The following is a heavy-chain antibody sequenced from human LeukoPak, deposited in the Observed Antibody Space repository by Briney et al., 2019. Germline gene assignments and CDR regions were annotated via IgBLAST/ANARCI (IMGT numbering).Heavy chain of an antibody. Sequence: PSETLSLTCAVYGGSFSGYYWSWLRQPPGKGLEWIGEINHSGSTNYNPSLKSRVTISVDTSKNQFSLKLSSVTAADTAVYYCARARRGSTSSPFRSSIAARNYFDYWGQGTLVTVSS. CDR2: INHSGST. V-gene: IGHV4-34*01. CDR3: ARARRGSTSSPFRSSIAARNYFDY. D-gene: IGHD6-6*01. J-gene: IGHJ4*02. CDR1: GGSFSGYY.